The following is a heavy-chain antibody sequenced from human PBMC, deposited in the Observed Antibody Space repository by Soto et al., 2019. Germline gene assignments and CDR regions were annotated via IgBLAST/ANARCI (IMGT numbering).Heavy chain of an antibody. J-gene: IGHJ3*02. CDR3: ARHIVVVVPAAPDAFDI. V-gene: IGHV5-10-1*01. D-gene: IGHD2-2*01. CDR2: IDPSDSCT. CDR1: GYSFTSYW. Sequence: GESLKISCKGSGYSFTSYWISWVRQMPGKGLEWMGRIDPSDSCTNYSPSFQGHVTISADKSISTAYLQWSSLKASDTAMYYCARHIVVVVPAAPDAFDIWGQGTMVTVSS.